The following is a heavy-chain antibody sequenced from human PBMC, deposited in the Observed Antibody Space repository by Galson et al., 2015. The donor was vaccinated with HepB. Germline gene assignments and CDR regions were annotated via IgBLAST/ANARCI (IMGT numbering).Heavy chain of an antibody. J-gene: IGHJ4*02. V-gene: IGHV3-9*01. CDR1: GFTFDDYA. D-gene: IGHD3-22*01. CDR2: ISWNSGSI. Sequence: SLRLSCAASGFTFDDYAMHWVRQAPGKGLEWVSGISWNSGSIGYADSVKGRFTISRDNAKNSLYLQMNSLRAEDTALYYCAKDKFSSGYSQLDYGGQGTLVTVSS. CDR3: AKDKFSSGYSQLDY.